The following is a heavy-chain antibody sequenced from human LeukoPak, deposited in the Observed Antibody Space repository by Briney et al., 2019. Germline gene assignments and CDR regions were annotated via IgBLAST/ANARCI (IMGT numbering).Heavy chain of an antibody. D-gene: IGHD5-18*01. CDR1: GFTFCNHW. CDR2: INRDGSRT. V-gene: IGHV3-74*01. J-gene: IGHJ4*02. Sequence: PGGSLRLSCAASGFTFCNHWMHWVRQAPEKGLMWVSRINRDGSRTDYADSVKGRFTISRDDAKNTLYLQVNSLRAEDTAVYFRARGGSDTAMAHDYWGQGTLVTASS. CDR3: ARGGSDTAMAHDY.